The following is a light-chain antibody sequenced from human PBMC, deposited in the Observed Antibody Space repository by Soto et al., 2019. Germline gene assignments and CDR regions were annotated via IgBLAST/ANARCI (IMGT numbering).Light chain of an antibody. CDR1: QSVSSY. CDR3: QQRSNWPRP. Sequence: NGLKQSPAALSLTPGERATLSCRASQSVSSYLAWYQQKPGQAPRLLIYDASNRATDIPARFSGSGSGTDFTLTISSLEPEDFAVYYCQQRSNWPRPFGQGTKADIK. J-gene: IGKJ1*01. V-gene: IGKV3-11*01. CDR2: DAS.